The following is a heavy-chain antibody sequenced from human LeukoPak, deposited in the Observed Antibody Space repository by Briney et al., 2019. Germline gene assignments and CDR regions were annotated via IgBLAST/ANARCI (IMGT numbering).Heavy chain of an antibody. Sequence: GGSLRLSCVGSGFTFSSYSMNWVRQAPGKGLEWVSSISSSSYIYYADSVKGRITISRDNAKNSLYLQMNSLRAEDTAVYYCAGDLMGSIGGYDLGAFDIWGQGTMVTVSS. CDR3: AGDLMGSIGGYDLGAFDI. D-gene: IGHD5-12*01. CDR2: ISSSSYI. CDR1: GFTFSSYS. J-gene: IGHJ3*02. V-gene: IGHV3-21*01.